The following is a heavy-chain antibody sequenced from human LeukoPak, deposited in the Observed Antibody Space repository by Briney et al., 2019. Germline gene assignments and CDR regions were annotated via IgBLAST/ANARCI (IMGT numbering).Heavy chain of an antibody. V-gene: IGHV3-66*01. CDR1: GFTVSSNY. Sequence: GGSLRLSCAASGFTVSSNYMSWVRQAPGKGLEWVSVIYSGGSTYYADSVKGRFTISRDNSKNTLYLQMNSLRAEDTAVYYCAREWSYDYVWGSYRYYYYMDVWGKGTTVTISS. CDR3: AREWSYDYVWGSYRYYYYMDV. D-gene: IGHD3-16*02. J-gene: IGHJ6*03. CDR2: IYSGGST.